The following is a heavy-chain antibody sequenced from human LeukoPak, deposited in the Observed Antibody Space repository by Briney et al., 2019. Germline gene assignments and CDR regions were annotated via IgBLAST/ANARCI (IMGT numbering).Heavy chain of an antibody. CDR1: GASISSNY. Sequence: SETLSLTCTVSGASISSNYWSWVRQPPGKGLEWIGYIHFSGSNNYNPSLTSRVTISVDTSKSQFSLKLSSVTAADTAVYFCARQLRGEAVAGHLQPFDYWGQGTLVTVSS. CDR3: ARQLRGEAVAGHLQPFDY. J-gene: IGHJ4*02. CDR2: IHFSGSN. D-gene: IGHD6-19*01. V-gene: IGHV4-59*08.